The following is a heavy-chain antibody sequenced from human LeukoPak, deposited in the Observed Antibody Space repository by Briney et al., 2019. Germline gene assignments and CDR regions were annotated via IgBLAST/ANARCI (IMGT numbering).Heavy chain of an antibody. CDR1: GITFSSYG. Sequence: GGSLRLSCAASGITFSSYGMHWVRQAPGKGLEWVAVIWYDGSNKYYADSVKGRFTISRDNSKNTLYLQMNSLRAEDTAVYYCARASLGWYSDYWGQGTLDTVSS. V-gene: IGHV3-33*01. CDR3: ARASLGWYSDY. CDR2: IWYDGSNK. D-gene: IGHD6-19*01. J-gene: IGHJ4*02.